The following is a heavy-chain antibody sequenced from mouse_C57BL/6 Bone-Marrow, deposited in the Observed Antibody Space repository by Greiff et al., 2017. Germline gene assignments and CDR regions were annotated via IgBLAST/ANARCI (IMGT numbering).Heavy chain of an antibody. D-gene: IGHD2-5*01. CDR3: TVYSNYDYYFDY. Sequence: EVKLVESGAELVRPGASVKLSCTASGFNIKDDYMLWVKQRPEQGLEWIGWIDPENGDTEYASKFQGKATITADTSSNTAYLQLSRLTSEDTAVYYCTVYSNYDYYFDYWGQGTTLTVSS. CDR1: GFNIKDDY. J-gene: IGHJ2*01. CDR2: IDPENGDT. V-gene: IGHV14-4*01.